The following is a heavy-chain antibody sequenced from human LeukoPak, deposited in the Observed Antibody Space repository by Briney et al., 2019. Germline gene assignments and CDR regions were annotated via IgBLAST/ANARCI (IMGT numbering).Heavy chain of an antibody. V-gene: IGHV3-15*01. CDR3: ATDRYYGRPSY. D-gene: IGHD3-10*01. CDR2: IKSKTDGGTT. J-gene: IGHJ4*02. Sequence: PGGSLRLSCAASGFTFRLAWMSWVRQAPGNGLEWVGRIKSKTDGGTTDYVAPVKGRFTISRDDSKNTLYLQMNSLKTEDTAVYYCATDRYYGRPSYWGQGILVIVSS. CDR1: GFTFRLAW.